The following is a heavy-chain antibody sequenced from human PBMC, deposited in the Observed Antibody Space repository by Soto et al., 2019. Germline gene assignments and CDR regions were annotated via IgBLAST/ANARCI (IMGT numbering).Heavy chain of an antibody. V-gene: IGHV1-69*12. CDR1: GGTFSSYA. J-gene: IGHJ6*02. Sequence: QVQLVQSGAEVKKPGSSVKVSCKASGGTFSSYAINWVRQAPGQGLEWMGGIIPIFATADYAQKFQGRVTITADESKITAYMELSSLRSEDTAVYYCAQCLLGVNYYYGMDVWGQGTTVTVSS. CDR2: IIPIFATA. D-gene: IGHD3-16*01. CDR3: AQCLLGVNYYYGMDV.